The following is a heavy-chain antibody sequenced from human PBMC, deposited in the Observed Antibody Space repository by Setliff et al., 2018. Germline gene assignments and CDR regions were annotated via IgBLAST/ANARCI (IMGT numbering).Heavy chain of an antibody. D-gene: IGHD3-22*01. V-gene: IGHV4-39*07. Sequence: PSETLSLTCTVSGGSISSSSYYWGWIRQPPGKGLEWIGSIYYSGSTYYNPSLKSRVTISVDTSKNQFSLKLSSVTAADTAVYYCARDRVGLDSSGYSYRYFDLWGRGTLVTVSS. CDR1: GGSISSSSYY. CDR2: IYYSGST. J-gene: IGHJ2*01. CDR3: ARDRVGLDSSGYSYRYFDL.